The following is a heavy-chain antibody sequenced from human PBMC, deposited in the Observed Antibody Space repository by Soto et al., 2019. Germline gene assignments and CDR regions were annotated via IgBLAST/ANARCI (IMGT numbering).Heavy chain of an antibody. V-gene: IGHV3-23*01. J-gene: IGHJ6*02. D-gene: IGHD3-10*01. CDR3: AKSPGSYYFYGMDV. CDR2: ISGSGGST. Sequence: XESLRLCGAASGFTVSSYAMSWVRQAPGKGLEWVSAISGSGGSTYYADSVKGRFTISRDNSKNTLYLQMNSLRAEDTAVYYCAKSPGSYYFYGMDVWGQGTTVTVSS. CDR1: GFTVSSYA.